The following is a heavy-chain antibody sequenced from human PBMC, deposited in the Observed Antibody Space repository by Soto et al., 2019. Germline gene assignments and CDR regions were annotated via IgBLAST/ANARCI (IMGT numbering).Heavy chain of an antibody. D-gene: IGHD3-3*01. CDR2: IYYGGST. Sequence: QLQLQESGSGLVKPSQTLSLTCAVSGGSISSGGYSWSWIRQPPGKGLEWIGYIYYGGSTYYNPSLESRLIIXXDXSXXQFFLKLSSVSAADTAVYYCARVTFYDFWSGYFDHWGQGTLVTVSS. V-gene: IGHV4-30-2*01. J-gene: IGHJ4*02. CDR1: GGSISSGGYS. CDR3: ARVTFYDFWSGYFDH.